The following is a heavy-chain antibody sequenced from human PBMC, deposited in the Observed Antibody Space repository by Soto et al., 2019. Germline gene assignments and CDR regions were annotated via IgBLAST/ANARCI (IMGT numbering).Heavy chain of an antibody. J-gene: IGHJ6*02. D-gene: IGHD6-13*01. Sequence: QVQLVESGGGLVKPGGSLRLSCVASGFSISDDYMTWIRQAPGKGLEWVSHISSSSIYTSYAHSVKGRFTISRDNAKNSLYLQMNSLTSEDTAVHYCARDSGSSKYGLDVWGQGTTVIVSS. CDR2: ISSSSIYT. CDR3: ARDSGSSKYGLDV. CDR1: GFSISDDY. V-gene: IGHV3-11*06.